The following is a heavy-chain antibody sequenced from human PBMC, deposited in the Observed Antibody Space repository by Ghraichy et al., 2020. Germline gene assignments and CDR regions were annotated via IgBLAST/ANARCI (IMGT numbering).Heavy chain of an antibody. Sequence: GGSLRLSCATSGFTFSNYWMSWVRQAPGKGLEWVANIKPDVSERYYLDSVKGRFTISRDNANNSPYLQMHSLRAEDTAVYYCARRVAVAGTWIWYLDLWGRGTLVSVSS. CDR1: GFTFSNYW. J-gene: IGHJ2*01. D-gene: IGHD6-19*01. CDR2: IKPDVSER. V-gene: IGHV3-7*03. CDR3: ARRVAVAGTWIWYLDL.